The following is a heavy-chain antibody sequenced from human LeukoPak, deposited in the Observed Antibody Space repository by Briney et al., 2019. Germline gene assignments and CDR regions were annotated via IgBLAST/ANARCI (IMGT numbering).Heavy chain of an antibody. CDR1: GYTFTSYG. D-gene: IGHD4-17*01. CDR3: ARDLPPQVTTTPRYYYYYYMDV. J-gene: IGHJ6*03. V-gene: IGHV1-18*01. Sequence: ASVKVSCKASGYTFTSYGISWVRQAPGQGLERMGWISAYNGNTHYAQKLQGGVTMTTDTSTSTAYMELRSLRSDDTAVYYCARDLPPQVTTTPRYYYYYYMDVWGKGTTVTVTS. CDR2: ISAYNGNT.